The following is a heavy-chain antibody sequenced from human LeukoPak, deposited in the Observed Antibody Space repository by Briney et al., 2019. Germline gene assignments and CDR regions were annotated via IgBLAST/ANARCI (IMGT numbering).Heavy chain of an antibody. CDR1: GGSISSSSYY. CDR2: IYHRGST. CDR3: ARRHLEGYNAYGLFDY. D-gene: IGHD5-12*01. Sequence: SETLSLTCTVSGGSISSSSYYWGWIRQPPGKGLEWIGSIYHRGSTYYNPSLKSRVTISVDTSKNQFSLKLTSVTAADAGVYHCARRHLEGYNAYGLFDYWGQGTLVTVSS. V-gene: IGHV4-39*07. J-gene: IGHJ4*02.